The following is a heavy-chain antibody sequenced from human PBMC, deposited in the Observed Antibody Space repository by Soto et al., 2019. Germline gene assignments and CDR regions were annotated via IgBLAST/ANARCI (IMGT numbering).Heavy chain of an antibody. V-gene: IGHV1-18*01. CDR3: ARDLVSGSDFWRAYNGGYFDY. J-gene: IGHJ4*02. Sequence: QVQLVQSGAEVKRPGASVKVSCKASGYTFRNYGITWVRQAPAQGLEWMAWISPYNGNTNYAQDLQGRVTMTTDTPTSTAYMELRSLTSEDTAMYYCARDLVSGSDFWRAYNGGYFDYWGQGTLVTVSS. CDR1: GYTFRNYG. D-gene: IGHD3-3*01. CDR2: ISPYNGNT.